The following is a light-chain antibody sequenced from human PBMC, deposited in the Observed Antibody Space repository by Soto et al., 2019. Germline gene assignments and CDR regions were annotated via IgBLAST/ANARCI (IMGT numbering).Light chain of an antibody. CDR2: DVS. Sequence: QSALTQPASVSGSPGQSITISCTGTSSDVGGYNYVSWYQQHPGKAPKLVIYDVSNRPSGVSNRFSGSKSGNTASPTISGLQAEDEAVYYCNSYTSSSTFVFGTGTQVTVL. J-gene: IGLJ1*01. V-gene: IGLV2-14*01. CDR1: SSDVGGYNY. CDR3: NSYTSSSTFV.